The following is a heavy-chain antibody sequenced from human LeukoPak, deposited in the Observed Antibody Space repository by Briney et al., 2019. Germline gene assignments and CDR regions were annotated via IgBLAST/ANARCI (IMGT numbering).Heavy chain of an antibody. CDR2: ISSSGSTI. V-gene: IGHV3-11*01. CDR3: TGSGYYVLMGYFDY. D-gene: IGHD3-22*01. CDR1: GFTFDDYG. J-gene: IGHJ4*02. Sequence: GGSLRLSCAASGFTFDDYGMSWVRQAPGKGLEWVSYISSSGSTIYYADSVKGRFTISRDNAKNSLYLQMNSLRAEDTAVYYCTGSGYYVLMGYFDYWGQGTLVTVSS.